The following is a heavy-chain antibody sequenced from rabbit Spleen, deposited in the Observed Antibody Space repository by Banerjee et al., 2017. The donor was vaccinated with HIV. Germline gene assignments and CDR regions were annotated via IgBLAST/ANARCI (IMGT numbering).Heavy chain of an antibody. J-gene: IGHJ4*01. CDR2: INTGSSGST. CDR3: AREGGNGGYDLKL. Sequence: QEQLEESGGGLVKPEGSLTLTYKASGFSFSSGYDMSWVRQAPGKGLEWIGDINTGSSGSTYYASWAKGRFTISKTSSTTVTLQMTSLTAADTATYFCAREGGNGGYDLKLWGPGTLVTVS. V-gene: IGHV1S45*01. CDR1: GFSFSSGYD. D-gene: IGHD2-1*01.